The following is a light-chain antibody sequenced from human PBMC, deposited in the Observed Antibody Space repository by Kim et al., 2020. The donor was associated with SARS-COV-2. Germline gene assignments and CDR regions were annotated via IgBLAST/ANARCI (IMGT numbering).Light chain of an antibody. CDR1: SIGSKR. CDR3: QVWDSSDDHRVV. Sequence: PGKAARITCGGTSIGSKRVHWYRRKPGWAPVLVISYDSVRPSGIPERFSGSNSGNTATVTISRVEAGDEANYYCQVWDSSDDHRVVFGGGTQLTVL. V-gene: IGLV3-21*04. CDR2: YDS. J-gene: IGLJ2*01.